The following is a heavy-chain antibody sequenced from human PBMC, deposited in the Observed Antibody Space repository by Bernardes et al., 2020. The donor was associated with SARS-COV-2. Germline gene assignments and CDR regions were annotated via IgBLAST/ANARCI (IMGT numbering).Heavy chain of an antibody. D-gene: IGHD3-22*01. CDR3: TRSYYYDNGIGY. CDR2: IRSKANTYAT. CDR1: GFTFSGSA. V-gene: IGHV3-73*01. J-gene: IGHJ4*02. Sequence: GSLRLSCAASGFTFSGSAMHWVRQASGKGREWVGHIRSKANTYATAYAASVKGRFTISRDDSKNTAYLQLNSLKTEDSAVYFCTRSYYYDNGIGYWGQGALVTVSS.